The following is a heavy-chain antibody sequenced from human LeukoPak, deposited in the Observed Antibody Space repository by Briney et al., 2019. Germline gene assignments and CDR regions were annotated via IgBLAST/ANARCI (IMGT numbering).Heavy chain of an antibody. CDR2: ISNDGSDT. D-gene: IGHD1-26*01. CDR3: ARAVGYYYGMDV. CDR1: GFTFSKYG. J-gene: IGHJ6*02. V-gene: IGHV3-30*03. Sequence: GGSLRLSCAASGFTFSKYGMHWVRQAPGKGLEWVAVISNDGSDTYYVDSVKGRFTISRDNSKNTLYLQMNSLRAEDTAVYYCARAVGYYYGMDVWGQGTTVTVSS.